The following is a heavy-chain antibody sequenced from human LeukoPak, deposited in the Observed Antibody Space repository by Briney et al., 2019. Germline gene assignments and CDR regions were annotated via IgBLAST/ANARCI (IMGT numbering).Heavy chain of an antibody. CDR3: ARGNYGDYAFDY. J-gene: IGHJ4*02. V-gene: IGHV3-21*01. Sequence: GGSLRLSCAASGFTFSSYNMNWIRQAPGKGLEWVASINNSSSYIYYAAPVTGRFTISRDKAKNSLYLQMNSLRAEDTAMYYCARGNYGDYAFDYWGQGTLVTVSS. CDR2: INNSSSYI. D-gene: IGHD4-17*01. CDR1: GFTFSSYN.